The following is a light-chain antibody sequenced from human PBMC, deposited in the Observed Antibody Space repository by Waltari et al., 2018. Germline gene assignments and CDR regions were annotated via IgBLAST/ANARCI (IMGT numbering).Light chain of an antibody. CDR2: KAS. Sequence: DIQMTQSPSTLSASVGDRVAITCRAGQSISSWLAWYQQKPGKAPKLLIYKASSLESGVPSRFSGSGSGTEFTLTISSLQPDDFATYYCQQYNSYWTFGQGTKVEI. CDR1: QSISSW. J-gene: IGKJ1*01. CDR3: QQYNSYWT. V-gene: IGKV1-5*03.